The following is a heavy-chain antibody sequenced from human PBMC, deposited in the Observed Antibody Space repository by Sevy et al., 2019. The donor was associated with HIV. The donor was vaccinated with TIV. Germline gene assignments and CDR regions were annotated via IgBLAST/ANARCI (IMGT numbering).Heavy chain of an antibody. CDR3: ARASGPLGYCSGGSCSANWFHP. CDR1: GYTFTSYD. Sequence: ASVKVSCKASGYTFTSYDINWVRQATGQGLEWMGWMNPNSGNTGYAQKFQGRVTMTRNTSISTAYMELSSLRSEDTAVYYCARASGPLGYCSGGSCSANWFHPWGQGTLVTVSS. V-gene: IGHV1-8*01. J-gene: IGHJ5*02. D-gene: IGHD2-15*01. CDR2: MNPNSGNT.